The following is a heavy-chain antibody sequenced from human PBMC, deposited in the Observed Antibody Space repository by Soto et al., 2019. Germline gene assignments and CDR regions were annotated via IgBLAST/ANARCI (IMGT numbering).Heavy chain of an antibody. D-gene: IGHD3-22*01. V-gene: IGHV1-18*04. Sequence: ASVKVSCKASGYTFTNYGISWVRQAPGQGLEWMGWISGYNGNTYYAQNLQGGVTMTTDTTTSTAYMELRNLRSDDTAVYYCARDVTRNYYDSGGYYYFDYWGQGTLVTVSS. CDR2: ISGYNGNT. CDR3: ARDVTRNYYDSGGYYYFDY. CDR1: GYTFTNYG. J-gene: IGHJ4*02.